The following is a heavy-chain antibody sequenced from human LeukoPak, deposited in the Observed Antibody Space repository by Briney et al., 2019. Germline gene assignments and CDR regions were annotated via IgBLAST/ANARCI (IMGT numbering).Heavy chain of an antibody. D-gene: IGHD2-8*01. CDR3: ARQWSSDY. J-gene: IGHJ4*02. CDR1: GYSFTSYW. CDR2: IYPGDSDT. Sequence: GESLKISCKGSGYSFTSYWIGWVRQLLGKRLEWMGIIYPGDSDTRYRPSFQGQVTISADKSISNAYLQWSSLKASDTAMYYCARQWSSDYWGQGTLVTVSS. V-gene: IGHV5-51*01.